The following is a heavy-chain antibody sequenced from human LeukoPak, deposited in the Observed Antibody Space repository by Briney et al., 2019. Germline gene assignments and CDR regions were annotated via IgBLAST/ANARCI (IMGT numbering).Heavy chain of an antibody. J-gene: IGHJ4*02. V-gene: IGHV4-59*01. CDR2: IYYSGST. CDR1: GGSITSDY. Sequence: KTSETLPLTCTVSGGSITSDYWSWIRQPPGKGLESIGYIYYSGSTNYNPSLKSRVTISVDTSKNQFSLKLSSVTAADTAVYYCARVASVGATRALDYWGQGTLVTVSS. CDR3: ARVASVGATRALDY. D-gene: IGHD1-26*01.